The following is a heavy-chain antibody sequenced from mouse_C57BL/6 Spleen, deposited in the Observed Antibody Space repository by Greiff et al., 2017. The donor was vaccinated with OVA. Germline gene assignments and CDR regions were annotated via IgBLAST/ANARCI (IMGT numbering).Heavy chain of an antibody. CDR3: ATITTVVEPSFDY. V-gene: IGHV1-52*01. J-gene: IGHJ2*01. CDR1: GYTFTSYW. Sequence: QVQLKQPGAELVRPGSSVKLSCKASGYTFTSYWMHWVKQRPIQGLEWIGNIDPSDSETHYNQKFKDKATLTVDKSSSTAYMQLSSVTSEDSAVYYCATITTVVEPSFDYWGQGTTLTVSS. CDR2: IDPSDSET. D-gene: IGHD1-1*01.